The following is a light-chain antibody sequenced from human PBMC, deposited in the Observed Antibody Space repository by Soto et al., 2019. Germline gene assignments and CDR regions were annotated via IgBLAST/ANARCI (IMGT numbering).Light chain of an antibody. CDR3: QTWGTGILV. J-gene: IGLJ2*01. V-gene: IGLV4-69*01. CDR2: VNSDGSH. Sequence: QPVLTQSPSASASLGASVKLTCTLSSGHSSYAIAWHQQRPEKGPRYLMKVNSDGSHKKGDGIPDRFSGSSSGAERYLTISSLQSEDEADYYCQTWGTGILVFGGGTKVTVL. CDR1: SGHSSYA.